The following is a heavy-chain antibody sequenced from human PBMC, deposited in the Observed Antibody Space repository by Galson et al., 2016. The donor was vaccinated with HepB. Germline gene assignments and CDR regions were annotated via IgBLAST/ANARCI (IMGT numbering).Heavy chain of an antibody. CDR1: GFIFSDYY. V-gene: IGHV3-23*01. Sequence: SLRLSCATSGFIFSDYYMDWVRQAPGKGLEWVSRISGSGDTTNYADSVRGRFTISRDNPKSTLFLQLSSLRAGDTAVYYCASMGGGSGSWYKDWGQGNLVTVSS. J-gene: IGHJ4*02. D-gene: IGHD6-13*01. CDR3: ASMGGGSGSWYKD. CDR2: ISGSGDTT.